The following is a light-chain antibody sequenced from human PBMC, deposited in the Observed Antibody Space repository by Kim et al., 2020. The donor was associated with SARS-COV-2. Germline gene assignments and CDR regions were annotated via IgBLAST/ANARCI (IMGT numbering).Light chain of an antibody. Sequence: SQGLIASITCSGDKLGDKYACLYQQKPGQSPVLVIYTDSKRPSGIPERFSGSNSGNTATLTISGTQAMDEADYYCQAWDSSTGGVFGGGTQLTVL. CDR3: QAWDSSTGGV. J-gene: IGLJ3*02. CDR1: KLGDKY. CDR2: TDS. V-gene: IGLV3-1*01.